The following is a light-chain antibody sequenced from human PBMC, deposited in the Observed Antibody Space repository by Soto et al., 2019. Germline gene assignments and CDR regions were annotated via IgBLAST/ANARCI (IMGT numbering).Light chain of an antibody. CDR2: TAS. CDR3: LLYFGGTQLI. V-gene: IGLV7-43*01. CDR1: TGAVTSAFY. J-gene: IGLJ2*01. Sequence: QAVVTQEPALTVSPGGTVTLTCASSTGAVTSAFYPNWFQQKPGQAPTALIYTASNRHTWTPARFSGSLLGGKATLTLSDVQPEDEADYYCLLYFGGTQLIFSGGTKLTVL.